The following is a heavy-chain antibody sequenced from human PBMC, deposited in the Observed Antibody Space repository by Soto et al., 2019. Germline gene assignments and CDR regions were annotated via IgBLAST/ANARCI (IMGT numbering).Heavy chain of an antibody. Sequence: SETLSLTCTVSGYSIISDYYWGWIRQPPGNGLEWIGSFYHSGSTHYNPSLKSRVTISVDTSKNQFSLKLTSVTAADTAVYFCARFPAYWGQGILVTVSS. CDR3: ARFPAY. J-gene: IGHJ4*02. V-gene: IGHV4-38-2*02. CDR2: FYHSGST. CDR1: GYSIISDYY.